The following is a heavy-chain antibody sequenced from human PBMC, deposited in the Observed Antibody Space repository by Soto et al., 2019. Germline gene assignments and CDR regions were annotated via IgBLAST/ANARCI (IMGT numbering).Heavy chain of an antibody. Sequence: SETLSLTCTVSGYSIISDYYWGWIRQPPGNGLEWIGSFYHSGSTHYNPSLKSRVTISVDTSKNQFSLKLTSVTAADTAVYFCARFPAYWGQGILVTVSS. CDR3: ARFPAY. J-gene: IGHJ4*02. V-gene: IGHV4-38-2*02. CDR2: FYHSGST. CDR1: GYSIISDYY.